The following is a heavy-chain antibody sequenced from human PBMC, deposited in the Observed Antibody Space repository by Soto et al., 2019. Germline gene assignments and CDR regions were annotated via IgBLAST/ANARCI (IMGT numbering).Heavy chain of an antibody. D-gene: IGHD6-19*01. CDR3: ARDLVSGRDYYYYYGMDV. V-gene: IGHV4-34*01. Sequence: SETLCLTCAVYGGSFSGYYWSGIRQPPGKGLEWIGEINHSGSTHYNPSLKSRVTISVDTSKNQFSLKLSSVTAADTAVYYCARDLVSGRDYYYYYGMDVWGQGTTVT. J-gene: IGHJ6*02. CDR2: INHSGST. CDR1: GGSFSGYY.